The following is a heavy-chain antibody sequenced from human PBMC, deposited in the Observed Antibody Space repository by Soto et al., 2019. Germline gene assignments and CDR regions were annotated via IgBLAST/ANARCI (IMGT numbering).Heavy chain of an antibody. V-gene: IGHV4-31*03. CDR2: IYYSGST. J-gene: IGHJ6*02. CDR1: GGSISSGGYY. CDR3: ARAGIAARPLGYYYYGMDV. Sequence: QVQLQESGPGLVKPSQTLSLTCTVSGGSISSGGYYWSWIRQHPGKGLEWIGYIYYSGSTYYNPSLKSRVTISVDTSKNQFSLKLSSVTAADTAVYYCARAGIAARPLGYYYYGMDVWGQGTTVTVSS. D-gene: IGHD6-6*01.